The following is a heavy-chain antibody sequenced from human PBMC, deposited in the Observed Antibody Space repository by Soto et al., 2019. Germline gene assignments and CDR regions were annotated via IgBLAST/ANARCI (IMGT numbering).Heavy chain of an antibody. CDR1: GYTLTSYD. D-gene: IGHD2-15*01. CDR2: MNPNSGNT. J-gene: IGHJ5*02. V-gene: IGHV1-8*01. Sequence: ASVKVSCKASGYTLTSYDINWVRQATGQGPEWMGWMNPNSGNTGYAQKFQGRVTMTRNTSISTAYMELSSLRSEDTAVYYCARALPSGSSLNWFDPWGQGTLVTVSS. CDR3: ARALPSGSSLNWFDP.